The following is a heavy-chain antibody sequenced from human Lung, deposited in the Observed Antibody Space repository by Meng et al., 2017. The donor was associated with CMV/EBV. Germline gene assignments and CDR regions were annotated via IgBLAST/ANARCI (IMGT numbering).Heavy chain of an antibody. D-gene: IGHD3-10*01. Sequence: SCAGSGLTTISNYWLSWVRQAPGQGLEWLANIKQDGSEKYYVDSVKGRFTISSDNTNEYLYLQMSSLRAEDTAVYYCVREGRGLDYWGQGTLVTVSS. CDR1: GLTTISNYW. V-gene: IGHV3-7*01. J-gene: IGHJ4*02. CDR2: IKQDGSEK. CDR3: VREGRGLDY.